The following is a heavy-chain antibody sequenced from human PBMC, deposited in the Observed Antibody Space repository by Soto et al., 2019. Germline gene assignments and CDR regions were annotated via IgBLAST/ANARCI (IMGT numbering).Heavy chain of an antibody. V-gene: IGHV4-59*01. CDR1: GGSISSYY. CDR2: IYYSGST. CDR3: ARGSGSDYYYYGMDV. Sequence: SETLSLTCTVSGGSISSYYWSWIRQPPGKGLEWIGYIYYSGSTNYNPSLKSRVTISVDTSKNQFSLKLSSVTAADTAVYYCARGSGSDYYYYGMDVWGQGTTVTVSS. D-gene: IGHD3-10*01. J-gene: IGHJ6*02.